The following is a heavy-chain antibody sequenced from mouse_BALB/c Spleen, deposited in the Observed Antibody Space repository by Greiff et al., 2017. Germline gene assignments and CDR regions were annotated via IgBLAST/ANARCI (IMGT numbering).Heavy chain of an antibody. CDR3: ARGGLRDAMDY. CDR2: INPYNGDT. D-gene: IGHD2-2*01. V-gene: IGHV1-20*02. J-gene: IGHJ4*01. CDR1: GYSFTGYF. Sequence: VQLKESGPELVKPGASVKISCKASGYSFTGYFMNWVMQSHGKSLEWIGRINPYNGDTFYNQKFKGKATLTVDKSSSTAHMELRSLASEDSAVYYCARGGLRDAMDYWGQGTSVTVSS.